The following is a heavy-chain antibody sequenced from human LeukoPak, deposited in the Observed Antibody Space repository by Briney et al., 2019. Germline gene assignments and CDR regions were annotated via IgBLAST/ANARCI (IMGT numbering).Heavy chain of an antibody. CDR2: ISGSGGST. D-gene: IGHD2-15*01. V-gene: IGHV3-23*01. CDR3: ARDGFVVVVAATLKNYYYGMDV. J-gene: IGHJ6*02. Sequence: GGSLRLSCATSGFTFNTYAMSWVRQAPGKGLEWVSAISGSGGSTYYADSVKGRFTISRDNSKNTLYLQMNSLRAEDTAVYYCARDGFVVVVAATLKNYYYGMDVWGQGTTVTVSS. CDR1: GFTFNTYA.